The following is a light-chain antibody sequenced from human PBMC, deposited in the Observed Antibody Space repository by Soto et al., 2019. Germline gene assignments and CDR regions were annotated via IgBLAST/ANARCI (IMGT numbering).Light chain of an antibody. J-gene: IGLJ1*01. CDR2: EVS. Sequence: QSVLTQPASVSGSPGQSITISCTGTSRDIGNYNYVSWYQQDPGKAPKLIIYEVSNRPSGVSSRFSGSKSDSTASLTISGLQAEDEADYYCSSYTTTNTLYVFGTGTKLTVL. V-gene: IGLV2-14*01. CDR1: SRDIGNYNY. CDR3: SSYTTTNTLYV.